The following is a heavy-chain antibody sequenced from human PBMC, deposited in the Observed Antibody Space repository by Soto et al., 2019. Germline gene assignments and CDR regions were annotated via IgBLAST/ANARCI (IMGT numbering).Heavy chain of an antibody. J-gene: IGHJ4*02. CDR3: ARGDKITMVRGVIISPLGYFDY. CDR1: GGTFSSYA. Sequence: QVQLVQSGAEVKKPGSSVKVSCKASGGTFSSYAISWVRQAPGQGLEWMGGIIPIFGIANYAQKFQGRVTITADESTSTAYMELSSLRSEDTAVYYCARGDKITMVRGVIISPLGYFDYWGQGTLVTVSS. CDR2: IIPIFGIA. V-gene: IGHV1-69*01. D-gene: IGHD3-10*01.